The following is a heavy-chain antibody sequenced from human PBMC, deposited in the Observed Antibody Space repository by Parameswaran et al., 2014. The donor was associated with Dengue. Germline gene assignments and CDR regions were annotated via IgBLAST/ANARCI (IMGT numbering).Heavy chain of an antibody. V-gene: IGHV3-30*04. CDR3: ARDRARITMIVVVKNYYYYGMDV. J-gene: IGHJ6*02. D-gene: IGHD3-22*01. Sequence: VRQMPGKGLEWVAVISYDGSNKYYADSVKGRFTISRDNSKNTLYLQMNSLRAEDTAVYYCARDRARITMIVVVKNYYYYGMDVWGQGTTVTVSS. CDR2: ISYDGSNK.